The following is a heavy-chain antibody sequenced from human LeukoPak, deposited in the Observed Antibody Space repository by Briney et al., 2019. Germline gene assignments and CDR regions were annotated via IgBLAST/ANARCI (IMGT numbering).Heavy chain of an antibody. CDR3: ARHYDGRGSFYY. Sequence: PGGSLRLSCAASGFTFSSSWMHWVRQVPGKGLVWVSRINSERSGAIYADSVKGRFPTSRDNAKNTLYLQMNSLRAEDTAVYSCARHYDGRGSFYYWGQGTLVTGSS. V-gene: IGHV3-74*01. CDR2: INSERSGA. D-gene: IGHD3-22*01. CDR1: GFTFSSSW. J-gene: IGHJ4*02.